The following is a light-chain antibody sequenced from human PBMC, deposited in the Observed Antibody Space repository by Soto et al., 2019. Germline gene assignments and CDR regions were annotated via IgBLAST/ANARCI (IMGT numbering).Light chain of an antibody. J-gene: IGKJ1*01. CDR2: GAS. V-gene: IGKV3-20*01. CDR1: QSVSSNF. Sequence: IVLTQSPGTLSLSPGERATLPCRASQSVSSNFLAWYQQKPGQAPRLLIYGASSRVTGFPDRFSCSGSGTDFTLTISRREPEDFAVYYCQQYGSSPRTFGQGTKVQI. CDR3: QQYGSSPRT.